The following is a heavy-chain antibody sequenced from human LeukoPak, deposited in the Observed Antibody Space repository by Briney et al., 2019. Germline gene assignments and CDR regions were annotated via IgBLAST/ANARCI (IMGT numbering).Heavy chain of an antibody. J-gene: IGHJ5*02. CDR1: GYTFTSYG. V-gene: IGHV1-46*01. CDR2: INPSGGST. D-gene: IGHD3-10*01. Sequence: ASVKVPCKASGYTFTSYGISWVRQAPGQGLEWMGIINPSGGSTSYAQKFQGRVTMTRDMSTSTVYMELSSLRSEDTAVYYCARGRFGELFWFDPWGQGTLVTVSS. CDR3: ARGRFGELFWFDP.